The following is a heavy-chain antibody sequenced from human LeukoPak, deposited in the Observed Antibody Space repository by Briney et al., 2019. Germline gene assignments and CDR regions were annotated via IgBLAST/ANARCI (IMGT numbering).Heavy chain of an antibody. V-gene: IGHV3-7*01. J-gene: IGHJ4*02. D-gene: IGHD2-21*01. Sequence: GGSLRLSCVASGFTFENYWMHWVRQAPGKGPEWVANIKQDGSLEHYMDSVKGRFTISRDNAKNSLILQMDSLRAEDTAVYYCARWTGVIDSWGQGTLVTVSS. CDR3: ARWTGVIDS. CDR2: IKQDGSLE. CDR1: GFTFENYW.